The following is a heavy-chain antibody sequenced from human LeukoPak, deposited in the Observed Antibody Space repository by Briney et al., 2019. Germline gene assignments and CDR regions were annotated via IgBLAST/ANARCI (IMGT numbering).Heavy chain of an antibody. CDR3: ASWRYSSGSVFDY. J-gene: IGHJ4*02. V-gene: IGHV1-2*02. CDR2: INPNSGGT. CDR1: GYTLTGYY. Sequence: ASVKVSCKASGYTLTGYYMHWVRQAPGQGLEWMGWINPNSGGTNYAQKFQGRVTMTRDTSISTAYMELSRLRSDDTAVYYCASWRYSSGSVFDYWGQGTLVTVSS. D-gene: IGHD6-19*01.